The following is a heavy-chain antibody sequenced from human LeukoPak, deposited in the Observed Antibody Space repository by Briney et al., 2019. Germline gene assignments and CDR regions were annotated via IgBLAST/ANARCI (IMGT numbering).Heavy chain of an antibody. CDR2: INPADSER. J-gene: IGHJ4*02. Sequence: GESLKISCKVSGYSFTSYWIGWVRQMPGKGLELMGIINPADSERRYSPSFQGQVTISVDKSISTAYLQWSSLKASDTAMYYCSRQGCTTTSCHTIDSWGQGSLVTVSS. CDR3: SRQGCTTTSCHTIDS. V-gene: IGHV5-51*01. D-gene: IGHD2-2*02. CDR1: GYSFTSYW.